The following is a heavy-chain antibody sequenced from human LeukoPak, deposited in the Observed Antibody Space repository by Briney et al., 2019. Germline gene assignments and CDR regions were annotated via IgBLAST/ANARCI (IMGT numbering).Heavy chain of an antibody. V-gene: IGHV3-9*01. CDR1: GFTFDDYA. D-gene: IGHD2-15*01. Sequence: PGRSLRLSCAASGFTFDDYAMHWVRQAPGKGLEWVSGISWNSGSIGYADSVKGRFTISRDNAKNSLYLQMNSLRAEDTALYYCAKDHAGDIDYYYYYGMDVWGQGTTVTVSS. J-gene: IGHJ6*02. CDR3: AKDHAGDIDYYYYYGMDV. CDR2: ISWNSGSI.